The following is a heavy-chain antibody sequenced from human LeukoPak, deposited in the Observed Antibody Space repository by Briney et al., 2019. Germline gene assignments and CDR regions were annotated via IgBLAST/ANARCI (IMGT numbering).Heavy chain of an antibody. J-gene: IGHJ4*02. CDR1: GYTFTSYD. Sequence: GASVKVSCKASGYTFTSYDINWVRQATGQGLEWMGWINPNSGGTNYAQKFQGRVTMTRDTSISTAYMELSRLRSDDTAVYYCARDRGIGTSFDYWGQGTLVTVSS. D-gene: IGHD1-1*01. CDR3: ARDRGIGTSFDY. CDR2: INPNSGGT. V-gene: IGHV1-2*02.